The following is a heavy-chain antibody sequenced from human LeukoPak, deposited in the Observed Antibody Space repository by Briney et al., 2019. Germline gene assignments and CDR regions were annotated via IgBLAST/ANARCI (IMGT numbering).Heavy chain of an antibody. J-gene: IGHJ4*02. CDR3: ARDRTTVTIFDS. CDR2: INPSGGST. D-gene: IGHD4-17*01. Sequence: GASVKVSCKASGYTFTSYYMHWVRQAPGQGLEWMGIINPSGGSTSYAQKFQGRVTMTRDMSTSTVYMELSSLRSEDTAVYYCARDRTTVTIFDSWGQGTLVTISS. CDR1: GYTFTSYY. V-gene: IGHV1-46*01.